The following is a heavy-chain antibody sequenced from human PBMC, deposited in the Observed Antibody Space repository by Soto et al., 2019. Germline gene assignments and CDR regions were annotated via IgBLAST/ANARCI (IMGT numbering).Heavy chain of an antibody. V-gene: IGHV1-18*04. CDR2: ISAYNGNT. D-gene: IGHD3-3*01. CDR3: AREPYYDFWGGYHYVADHYGMDV. J-gene: IGHJ6*02. CDR1: GYTFTSYG. Sequence: GASVKVSCKASGYTFTSYGISWVRQAPGQGLEWMGWISAYNGNTNYAQKLQGRVTMTTDTSTSTAYMELRSLRSDDTAVYYCAREPYYDFWGGYHYVADHYGMDVWGQGTTVTVSS.